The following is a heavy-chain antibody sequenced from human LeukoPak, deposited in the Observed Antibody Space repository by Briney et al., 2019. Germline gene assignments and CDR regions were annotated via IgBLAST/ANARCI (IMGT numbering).Heavy chain of an antibody. CDR2: ISGSGGST. CDR3: AKGSSFSTPYRGYCSGGSRYQREYYYYYMDV. V-gene: IGHV3-23*01. Sequence: PGGSLRLSCAASGFTFSSYAMSWVRQAPGKGLEWVSAISGSGGSTYYADSVKGRFTISRDNSKNTLYLQMNSLRAEDTAVYYCAKGSSFSTPYRGYCSGGSRYQREYYYYYMDVWGKGTTVTVSS. CDR1: GFTFSSYA. D-gene: IGHD2-15*01. J-gene: IGHJ6*03.